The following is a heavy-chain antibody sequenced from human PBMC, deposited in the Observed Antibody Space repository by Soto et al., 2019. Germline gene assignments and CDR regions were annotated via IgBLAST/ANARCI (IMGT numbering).Heavy chain of an antibody. CDR1: GGTFNTYA. Sequence: QVQLVQSGAEVKKPGSSVKVSCKASGGTFNTYAISWVRQAPGQGLEWMGGIIPIFGTTKYAQKFQGTVTITADESTSTAYMELSSLTSEDTAVYYCTRGRGGTYSPFDYWGQGTLVTVSS. CDR3: TRGRGGTYSPFDY. V-gene: IGHV1-69*12. CDR2: IIPIFGTT. J-gene: IGHJ4*02. D-gene: IGHD1-26*01.